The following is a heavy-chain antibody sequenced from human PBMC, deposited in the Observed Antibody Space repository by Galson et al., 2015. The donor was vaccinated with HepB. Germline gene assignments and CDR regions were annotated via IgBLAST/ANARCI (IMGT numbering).Heavy chain of an antibody. V-gene: IGHV3-30*04. CDR2: ISYDGSNK. J-gene: IGHJ4*03. CDR3: ARPSSGWYGGGYFDY. D-gene: IGHD6-19*01. Sequence: SLRLSCAASGFAFSSCAMHWVRQAPGKGLEWVAVISYDGSNKYYADSVRGRFTVSRDNSKNTLYLQMNSLRAEDTAVYYCARPSSGWYGGGYFDYWGQGTTVSVSS. CDR1: GFAFSSCA.